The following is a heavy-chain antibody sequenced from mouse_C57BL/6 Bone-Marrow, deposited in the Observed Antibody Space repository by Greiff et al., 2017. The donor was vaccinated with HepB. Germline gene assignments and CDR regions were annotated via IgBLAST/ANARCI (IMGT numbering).Heavy chain of an antibody. J-gene: IGHJ3*01. V-gene: IGHV1-82*01. D-gene: IGHD3-1*01. Sequence: VQLQQSGPELVKPGASVKISCKASGYAFSSSWMNWVKQRPGKGLEWIGRIYPGDGDTNYNGKFKGKATLTADKSSSTAYMQLSNLTSEDSAVYFCARSGYYRQLRLAYWGQGTLATVSA. CDR1: GYAFSSSW. CDR2: IYPGDGDT. CDR3: ARSGYYRQLRLAY.